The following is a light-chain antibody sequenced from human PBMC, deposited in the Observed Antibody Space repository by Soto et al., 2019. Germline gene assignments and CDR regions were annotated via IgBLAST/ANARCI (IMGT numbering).Light chain of an antibody. CDR3: QQYDVYPWT. Sequence: DIQMTQSPSSLSASVGDRVTIICRASQSVSTRLAWYQQKPGKAPKLLISEASILQFGVPSRFSGSGSGTDFTLTISSLQPDDFGTYFCQQYDVYPWTFGQGTKVDIK. CDR2: EAS. CDR1: QSVSTR. J-gene: IGKJ1*01. V-gene: IGKV1-5*02.